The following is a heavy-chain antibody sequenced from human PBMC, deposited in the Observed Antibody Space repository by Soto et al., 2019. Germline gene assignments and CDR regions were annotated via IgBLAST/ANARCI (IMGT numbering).Heavy chain of an antibody. D-gene: IGHD3-22*01. CDR2: ISGSGGST. J-gene: IGHJ6*02. CDR3: AKDRLPYYYDSSGYVNYYYCGMDV. V-gene: IGHV3-23*01. Sequence: PGGSLRLSCAASGFTFSSYAMSWVRQAPGKGLEWVSAISGSGGSTYYADSVKGRFTISRDNSKNTLYLQMNSLRAEDTAVYYCAKDRLPYYYDSSGYVNYYYCGMDVWGQGTTVTVYS. CDR1: GFTFSSYA.